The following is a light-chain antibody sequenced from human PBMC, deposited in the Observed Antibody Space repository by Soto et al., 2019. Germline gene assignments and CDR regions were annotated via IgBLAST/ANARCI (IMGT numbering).Light chain of an antibody. CDR2: GAS. V-gene: IGKV3-20*01. CDR1: QSVSSSY. Sequence: EIVLTQSPGTLSLSPGERATLFCRASQSVSSSYLAWYQQTPGQAPRLLIYGASIRATGIPDRFSGSGSGTDFTLTISRLEPEDFAVYYCQQHGSSPYFLGQGTRLEIK. CDR3: QQHGSSPYF. J-gene: IGKJ2*01.